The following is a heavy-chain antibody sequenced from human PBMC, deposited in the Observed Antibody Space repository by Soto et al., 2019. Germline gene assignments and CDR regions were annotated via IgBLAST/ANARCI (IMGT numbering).Heavy chain of an antibody. Sequence: GGSLRLSCAASGFTFSDYYMSWIRQAPGKGLEWVSYISSSGSTIYYADSVKGRFTISRDNAKNSLYLQMNSLRAEDTAVYCCARDYGFWSGYHWQFDPWGQGTLVTAPQ. CDR1: GFTFSDYY. CDR2: ISSSGSTI. D-gene: IGHD3-3*01. V-gene: IGHV3-11*01. CDR3: ARDYGFWSGYHWQFDP. J-gene: IGHJ5*02.